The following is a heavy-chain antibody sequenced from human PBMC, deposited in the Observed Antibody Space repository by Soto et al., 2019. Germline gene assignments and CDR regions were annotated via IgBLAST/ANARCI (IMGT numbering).Heavy chain of an antibody. CDR2: ISVSGGST. J-gene: IGHJ4*02. CDR1: GLTFSSHA. Sequence: PGGSLRLSCAASGLTFSSHAMSWVRQAPGKGLEWVSGISVSGGSTFYADSVKGRFTISRDNSKNTLYLQMNSLRADDTAVYYSAKPLATDFDYWGQGTLVTVSS. V-gene: IGHV3-23*01. D-gene: IGHD5-12*01. CDR3: AKPLATDFDY.